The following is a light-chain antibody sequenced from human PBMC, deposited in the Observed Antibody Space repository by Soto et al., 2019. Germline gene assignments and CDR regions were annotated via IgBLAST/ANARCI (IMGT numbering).Light chain of an antibody. V-gene: IGKV1-39*01. CDR1: QSISSY. CDR3: QQSYSTPRGFT. J-gene: IGKJ3*01. CDR2: AAS. Sequence: DIQMTQSPSSLSASVGDRVTITCRASQSISSYLNWYQQKPGKAPKLLIYAASSLQSGVQSRFSGSGSGTEFTLTISSRQPEDFATYYCQQSYSTPRGFTFGPGTKLDIK.